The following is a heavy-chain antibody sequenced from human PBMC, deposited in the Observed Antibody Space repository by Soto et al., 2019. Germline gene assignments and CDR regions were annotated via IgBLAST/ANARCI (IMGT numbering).Heavy chain of an antibody. CDR1: GFTFSSYA. V-gene: IGHV3-23*01. Sequence: GGSLRLSCAASGFTFSSYAMSWVRQAPGKGLEWVSAISGSGGSTYYADSVKGRFTISRDNSKNTLYLQMNSLRAEDTAVYYCAKPLAGYSSSWDYSYEEFDYWGQGTLVTVSS. J-gene: IGHJ4*02. D-gene: IGHD6-13*01. CDR2: ISGSGGST. CDR3: AKPLAGYSSSWDYSYEEFDY.